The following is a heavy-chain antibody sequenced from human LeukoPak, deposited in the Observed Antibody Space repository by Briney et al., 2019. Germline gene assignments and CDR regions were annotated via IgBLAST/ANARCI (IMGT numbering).Heavy chain of an antibody. CDR3: ARGSDDYGSGSYYPYY. J-gene: IGHJ4*02. D-gene: IGHD3-10*01. Sequence: SQTLSLTCTVSGGSISSGGYYWSWIRQHPGKGLEWIGYIYYSGSTYYNPSLKSRVTISVDTSKNQFSLKLSSVTAADAAVYYCARGSDDYGSGSYYPYYWSQGTLVTVSS. V-gene: IGHV4-31*03. CDR2: IYYSGST. CDR1: GGSISSGGYY.